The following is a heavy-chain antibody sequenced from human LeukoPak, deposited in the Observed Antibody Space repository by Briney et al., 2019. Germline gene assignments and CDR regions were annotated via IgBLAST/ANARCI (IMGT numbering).Heavy chain of an antibody. Sequence: ASVNVSCKASGYTFTSYGISWVRQAPGQGLAWMGWISAYNGNTNYAQKLQGRVTMTTDTCTSTAYMELRSLRSDDTAVYYCAREGRYCSGGSCNYFDYWGQGTLVTVSS. V-gene: IGHV1-18*01. CDR1: GYTFTSYG. CDR2: ISAYNGNT. J-gene: IGHJ4*02. D-gene: IGHD2-15*01. CDR3: AREGRYCSGGSCNYFDY.